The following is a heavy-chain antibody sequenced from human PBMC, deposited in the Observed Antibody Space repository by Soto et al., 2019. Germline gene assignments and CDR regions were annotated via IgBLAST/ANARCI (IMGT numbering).Heavy chain of an antibody. D-gene: IGHD6-25*01. J-gene: IGHJ4*01. CDR3: DHAAWALFDC. CDR2: IYWDGDK. Sequence: QITLKESGPTLAKPTQTLTLTCTFSGFSLTTRTVGVGWVRHPPGEALKWLALIYWDGDKRYNPSPKNRLTIAKDTSNNQVVLTMTNMDPVDTATYYSDHAAWALFDCWGPGTRVTFAS. V-gene: IGHV2-5*02. CDR1: GFSLTTRTVG.